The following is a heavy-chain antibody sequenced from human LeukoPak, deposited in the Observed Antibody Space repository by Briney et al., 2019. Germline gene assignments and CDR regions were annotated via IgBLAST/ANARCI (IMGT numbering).Heavy chain of an antibody. CDR2: ISYDGSDK. V-gene: IGHV3-30*18. CDR3: AKGELHIGGVPFDY. Sequence: PGGSLRLSCAASGFSISNYGMHWVRQAPGKGLEWVAVISYDGSDKYYADSVKGRFTISRDNSKNTLYLQMNSLRAEDTAVYYCAKGELHIGGVPFDYWGQGTLVTVSS. CDR1: GFSISNYG. J-gene: IGHJ4*02. D-gene: IGHD3-16*01.